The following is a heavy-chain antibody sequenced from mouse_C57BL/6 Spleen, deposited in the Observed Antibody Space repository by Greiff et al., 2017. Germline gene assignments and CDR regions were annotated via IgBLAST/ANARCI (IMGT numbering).Heavy chain of an antibody. D-gene: IGHD2-3*01. CDR1: GYAFSSSW. Sequence: VQVVESGPELVKPGASVKISCKASGYAFSSSWMNWVKQRPGKGLEWIGRIYPGDGDTNYNGKFKGKATLTADKSSSTAYMQLSSLTSEDSAVYFCARENGYYVAFDYWGQGTTLTVSS. V-gene: IGHV1-82*01. CDR2: IYPGDGDT. J-gene: IGHJ2*01. CDR3: ARENGYYVAFDY.